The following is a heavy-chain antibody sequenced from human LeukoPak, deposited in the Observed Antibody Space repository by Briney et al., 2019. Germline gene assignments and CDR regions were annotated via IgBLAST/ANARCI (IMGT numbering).Heavy chain of an antibody. V-gene: IGHV3-11*01. D-gene: IGHD3-10*01. J-gene: IGHJ5*02. CDR1: NFVFSDYY. CDR2: ISSGGDSI. CDR3: AREMDGEYGSGTFYDL. Sequence: GGSLRLSCAASNFVFSDYYMSWVRQAPGKGLQWVPYISSGGDSIYYADSVRGRFTISRDNAKNSLYLQMNSLRADDTAVYYCAREMDGEYGSGTFYDLWGQGNMVTVSS.